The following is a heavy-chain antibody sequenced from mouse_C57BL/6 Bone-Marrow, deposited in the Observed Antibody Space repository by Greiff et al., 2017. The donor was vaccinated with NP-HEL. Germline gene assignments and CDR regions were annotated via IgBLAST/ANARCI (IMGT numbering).Heavy chain of an antibody. CDR2: SRNKANDYTT. CDR3: ARDAALHY. D-gene: IGHD1-1*01. J-gene: IGHJ3*01. V-gene: IGHV7-1*01. Sequence: DVMLVESGGGLVQSGRSLRLSCATSGFTFSDFYMEWVRQAPGKGLEWIAASRNKANDYTTEYSASVKGRFIVSRDTSQSILYLQMNALRAEDTAIYYCARDAALHYWGQGTLVTVSA. CDR1: GFTFSDFY.